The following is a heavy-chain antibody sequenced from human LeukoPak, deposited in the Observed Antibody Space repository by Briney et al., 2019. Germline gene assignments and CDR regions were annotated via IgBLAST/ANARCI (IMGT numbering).Heavy chain of an antibody. CDR2: ISSSSSCI. CDR1: GFTFSSYS. Sequence: GGSLRLSCAASGFTFSSYSMNWVRQAPGKGLEWVSSISSSSSCIYYADSVKGRFTISRDNAKNSLYLQMDSLRLEDTAVYYCAKDKSQAYYDSSGSADYWGQGTLVTVSS. D-gene: IGHD3-22*01. CDR3: AKDKSQAYYDSSGSADY. J-gene: IGHJ4*02. V-gene: IGHV3-21*01.